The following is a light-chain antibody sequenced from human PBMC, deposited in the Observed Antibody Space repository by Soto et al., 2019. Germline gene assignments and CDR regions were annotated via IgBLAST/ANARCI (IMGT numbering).Light chain of an antibody. Sequence: QPVLTQPPSVSGAPGQRVTISCTGSSSNIGAGYDVHWYQQLPGTAPKLLIYGNSNRPSGVPDRFSGSKSGTSASLAITGLQAEDEADYYCQSYDISLRGVVFGGGTKVTVL. CDR2: GNS. CDR3: QSYDISLRGVV. V-gene: IGLV1-40*01. J-gene: IGLJ2*01. CDR1: SSNIGAGYD.